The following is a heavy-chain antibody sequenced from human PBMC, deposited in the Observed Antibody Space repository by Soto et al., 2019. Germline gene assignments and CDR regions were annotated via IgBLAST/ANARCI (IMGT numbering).Heavy chain of an antibody. V-gene: IGHV3-66*01. CDR2: IQSGGPT. CDR3: ARDDVLCDGGRCYGVPLDV. J-gene: IGHJ6*04. Sequence: GGSLRLSCAASGFTVSSKYISWVRQAPGKGLEWVSLIQSGGPTYYADSVKGRFTISRDTSENTLHLQMDSLRAEDTAVYYCARDDVLCDGGRCYGVPLDVWGKAPTVTVSS. D-gene: IGHD2-15*01. CDR1: GFTVSSKY.